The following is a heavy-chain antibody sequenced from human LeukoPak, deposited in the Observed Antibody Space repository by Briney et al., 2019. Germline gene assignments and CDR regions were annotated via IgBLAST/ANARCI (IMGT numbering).Heavy chain of an antibody. D-gene: IGHD3-22*01. CDR3: ARLFNYYDNSGYYQYYFDY. Sequence: ASVKVSCKASGYTLTSYYMHWVRRAPGQGLEWMGWINPNTGDTSFAQKFQGRVTLTRDTSISTAYMELSRLKSDDTAVYYCARLFNYYDNSGYYQYYFDYWGQGTLVTVSS. CDR2: INPNTGDT. V-gene: IGHV1-2*02. J-gene: IGHJ4*02. CDR1: GYTLTSYY.